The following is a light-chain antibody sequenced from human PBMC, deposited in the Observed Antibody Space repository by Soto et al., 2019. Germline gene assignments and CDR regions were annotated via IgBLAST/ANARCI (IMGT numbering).Light chain of an antibody. CDR3: QQYNSWPL. Sequence: EIVVTQSPATLAVSPGEKATLSCRASQSVSSNLAWYQQKPGQAPRLLIYGASTRATGIPARFSGSGSGTEFTLTXSSLXSEDFAIYYCQQYNSWPLFGPGTKVDIK. J-gene: IGKJ3*01. CDR2: GAS. CDR1: QSVSSN. V-gene: IGKV3-15*01.